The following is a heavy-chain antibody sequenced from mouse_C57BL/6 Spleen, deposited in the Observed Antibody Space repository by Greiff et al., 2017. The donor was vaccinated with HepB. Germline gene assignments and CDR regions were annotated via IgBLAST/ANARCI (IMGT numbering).Heavy chain of an antibody. CDR3: ARGGNYFRDYFDY. J-gene: IGHJ2*01. CDR2: IHPNYGTT. CDR1: GYSFTDYN. V-gene: IGHV1-39*01. Sequence: VQLQQSGPELVKPGASVKISCKASGYSFTDYNMNWVKQSYGKSLEWIGDIHPNYGTTNYNQKFKGKATLTVDQSSSTAYMQRNSLTSEDSAVYCGARGGNYFRDYFDYWGKGTTLTVSS. D-gene: IGHD2-1*01.